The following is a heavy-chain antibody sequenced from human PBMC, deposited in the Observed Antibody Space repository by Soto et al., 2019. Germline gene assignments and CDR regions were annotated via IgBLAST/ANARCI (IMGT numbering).Heavy chain of an antibody. V-gene: IGHV3-30-3*01. CDR1: GLTFTNHA. CDR2: ISYDGSSE. CDR3: ARGASCVYPQDGFDI. D-gene: IGHD3-16*01. Sequence: QVQLVESGGGVVQPGRSLRLSCAASGLTFTNHAMHWVRQAPGRGLEWVAVISYDGSSEYYADSVKGRVTFSRDNSKNTLVLKMNSRRPEDTAGYYCARGASCVYPQDGFDIWGQGKMVIVSS. J-gene: IGHJ3*02.